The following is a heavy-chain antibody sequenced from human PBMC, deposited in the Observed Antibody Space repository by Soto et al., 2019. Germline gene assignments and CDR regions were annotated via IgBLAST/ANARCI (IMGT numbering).Heavy chain of an antibody. CDR1: GGSISSGGYS. J-gene: IGHJ4*02. Sequence: QLQLQESGSGLVKPSQTLSLTCAVSGGSISSGGYSWSWIRQPPGKGLEWIGYIYHSGSTYYNPSLKGRVAISVDRSKNQSSLTLGSVTAADTAVYYCAAGGGLPRYCWGQGTLVTVSS. D-gene: IGHD5-12*01. CDR2: IYHSGST. V-gene: IGHV4-30-2*01. CDR3: AAGGGLPRYC.